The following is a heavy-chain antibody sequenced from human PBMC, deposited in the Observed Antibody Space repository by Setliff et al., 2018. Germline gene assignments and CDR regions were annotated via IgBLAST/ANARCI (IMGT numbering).Heavy chain of an antibody. CDR1: GDSISSTYYY. CDR2: ISFGGNT. Sequence: SETLSLTCTVSGDSISSTYYYWGWIRQPSGKGLEWIGSISFGGNTYYNPSLKSRVTISLDTSKNQFSLKLNSVTAADTAVYSCARDPGHRSGTWSLDYWGQGTLVTVSS. CDR3: ARDPGHRSGTWSLDY. J-gene: IGHJ4*02. V-gene: IGHV4-39*07.